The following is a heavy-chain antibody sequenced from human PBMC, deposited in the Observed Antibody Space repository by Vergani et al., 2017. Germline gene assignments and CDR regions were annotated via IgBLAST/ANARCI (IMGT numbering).Heavy chain of an antibody. J-gene: IGHJ6*03. D-gene: IGHD5-24*01. Sequence: QVRLQESGPGLLKPSQTLSLTCTVSGGSISGGGYYWNWIRPRPGKGLEWIGYIHNSGSTYYKPSLESRLTVSLDMSKNPFSLKLTSMTAADSAVYYCASDGQRNYFYYYLVDLCDGGTV. V-gene: IGHV4-31*04. CDR2: IHNSGST. CDR3: ASDGQRNYFYYYLVD. CDR1: GGSISGGGYY.